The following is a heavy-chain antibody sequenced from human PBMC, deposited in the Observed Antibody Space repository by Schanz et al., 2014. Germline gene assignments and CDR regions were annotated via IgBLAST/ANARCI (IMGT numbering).Heavy chain of an antibody. D-gene: IGHD6-19*01. J-gene: IGHJ4*02. V-gene: IGHV3-30*04. CDR3: ARDPNTSAWLPYFDT. CDR2: MWNDGIKT. Sequence: VQLLESGGGLVQPGGSLRLSCVASGFTFFGSFAMSWVRQAPGKGLEWVAVMWNDGIKTHYADSGKGRFTISRDNSKNTVYLQMNSLRTDDTAMYYCARDPNTSAWLPYFDTWGQGTLVTVSA. CDR1: GFTFFGSFA.